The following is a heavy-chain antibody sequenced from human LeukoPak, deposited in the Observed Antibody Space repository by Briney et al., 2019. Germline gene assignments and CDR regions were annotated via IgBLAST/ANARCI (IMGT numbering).Heavy chain of an antibody. CDR1: GFTFSDYY. D-gene: IGHD3-9*01. Sequence: GGSLRLSCAASGFTFSDYYMGWIRQAPGTGLEWVSYISSGGNTIYYADSVKGRFTISRDNAKNSLYLQMNSLRAEDTAVYYCAKGKGYYDILTGYYLDYWGQGTLVTVSS. CDR3: AKGKGYYDILTGYYLDY. J-gene: IGHJ4*02. V-gene: IGHV3-11*01. CDR2: ISSGGNTI.